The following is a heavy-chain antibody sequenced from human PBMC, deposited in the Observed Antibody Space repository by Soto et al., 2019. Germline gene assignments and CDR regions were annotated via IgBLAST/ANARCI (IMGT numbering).Heavy chain of an antibody. Sequence: QVQLVQSGAEVKKPGASVKVSCKASGYTFSSYGICWVRQAPGQGIEWMGWINAYNGNTNNAQKFQGRVTMTTDTSTSTAYMELRSLRSDDTAVFYCARDPVAGTYFDFWGQGTLVTVSS. CDR1: GYTFSSYG. CDR3: ARDPVAGTYFDF. V-gene: IGHV1-18*01. J-gene: IGHJ4*02. CDR2: INAYNGNT. D-gene: IGHD6-19*01.